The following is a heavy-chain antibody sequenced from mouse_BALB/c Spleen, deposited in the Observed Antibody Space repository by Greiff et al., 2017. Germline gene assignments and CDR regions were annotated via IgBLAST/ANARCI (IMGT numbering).Heavy chain of an antibody. J-gene: IGHJ4*01. CDR2: ISSGGST. Sequence: DVMLVESGGGLVKPGGSLKLSCAASGFTFSSYAMSWVRQTPEKRLEWVASISSGGSTYYADTVKGRFTISRDNPKNTLFLQMTSLRSEDTAMYYCARRGGYYDAMDYWGQGTSVTVSS. D-gene: IGHD2-2*01. V-gene: IGHV5-6-5*01. CDR3: ARRGGYYDAMDY. CDR1: GFTFSSYA.